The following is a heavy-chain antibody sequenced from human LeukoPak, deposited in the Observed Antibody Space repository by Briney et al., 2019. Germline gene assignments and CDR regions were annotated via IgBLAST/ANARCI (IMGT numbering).Heavy chain of an antibody. V-gene: IGHV1-2*04. CDR3: AREGGITVTSGMDV. CDR1: GYTFTGYY. CDR2: INPNSGGT. Sequence: GASVKVSCKASGYTFTGYYMHWVRQAPGQGLEWMGWINPNSGGTNYAQKFQGWVTMTRDTSISTAYMELSRLRSDDTAVYYCAREGGITVTSGMDVWGQGTTVTVSS. J-gene: IGHJ6*02. D-gene: IGHD4-17*01.